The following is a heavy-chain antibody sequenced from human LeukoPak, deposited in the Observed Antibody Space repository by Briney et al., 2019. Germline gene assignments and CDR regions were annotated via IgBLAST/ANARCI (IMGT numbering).Heavy chain of an antibody. J-gene: IGHJ5*02. D-gene: IGHD3-22*01. CDR3: ARTYYYDSSGFQTFDP. CDR1: GGSISSYY. Sequence: PSETLSLTCTVSGGSISSYYWSWIRQPPGEGLEWIGYIYYSGSTNYNPSLKSRVTISVDTSKNQFSLKLSSVSAADTAVYYCARTYYYDSSGFQTFDPWGQGTLVTVSS. CDR2: IYYSGST. V-gene: IGHV4-59*08.